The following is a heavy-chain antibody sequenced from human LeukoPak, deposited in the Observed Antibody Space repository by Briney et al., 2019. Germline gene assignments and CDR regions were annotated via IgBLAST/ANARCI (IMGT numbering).Heavy chain of an antibody. CDR2: ISTSSTYI. CDR1: GFIFSNYG. V-gene: IGHV3-21*01. Sequence: PGGSLRLSCTGSGFIFSNYGMNWVRQAPGKGLEWVSSISTSSTYIYYADSVKGRFTISRDNAKNSLYLQMNSLRAEDTAVCYCARDCAFSDYLSDYWGQGTLVTVSS. CDR3: ARDCAFSDYLSDY. D-gene: IGHD5-12*01. J-gene: IGHJ4*02.